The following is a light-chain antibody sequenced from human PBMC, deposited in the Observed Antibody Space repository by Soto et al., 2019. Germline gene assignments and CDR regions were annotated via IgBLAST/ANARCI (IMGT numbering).Light chain of an antibody. CDR3: HQYDDWPPYT. J-gene: IGKJ2*01. V-gene: IGKV3-20*01. CDR2: GAS. CDR1: QSITSTY. Sequence: EIVLTQSPGTLSLSPGERATLSCRASQSITSTYLAWYQQKPGQAPRLLIYGASSRASGIPDRFSGSGSGTDFTLTISRLEPEDFAVYYCHQYDDWPPYTFGQGTKLEFK.